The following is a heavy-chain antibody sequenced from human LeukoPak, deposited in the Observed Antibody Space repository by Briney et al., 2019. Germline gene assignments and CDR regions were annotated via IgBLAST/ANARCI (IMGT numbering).Heavy chain of an antibody. CDR2: INTYNGNT. D-gene: IGHD4/OR15-4a*01. CDR3: ARDVGEGAKRETDC. J-gene: IGHJ4*02. Sequence: ASVKVSCNTSGYRFSDYGIGWVRQAPGQGLQWMGWINTYNGNTEYAQSLQGRATMTIDTATATAYLEVRSLISDDTAVYYCARDVGEGAKRETDCCGQGILVTVSS. CDR1: GYRFSDYG. V-gene: IGHV1-18*01.